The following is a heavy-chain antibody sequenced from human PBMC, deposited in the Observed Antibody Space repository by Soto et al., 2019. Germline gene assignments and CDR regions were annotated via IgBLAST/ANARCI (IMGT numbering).Heavy chain of an antibody. V-gene: IGHV4-39*01. CDR3: AKLQVAVPHY. D-gene: IGHD6-19*01. J-gene: IGHJ4*02. Sequence: QLQLQESGPGLVMPSETLSLTCTVSGDSISGSPYFWGWIRQPPGKRLEWIGSVFYDGYTPFTPSPRTRVTISVDTSKNQFSLKLISMADANTATCLCAKLQVAVPHYWGKGTLVTVYS. CDR1: GDSISGSPYF. CDR2: VFYDGYT.